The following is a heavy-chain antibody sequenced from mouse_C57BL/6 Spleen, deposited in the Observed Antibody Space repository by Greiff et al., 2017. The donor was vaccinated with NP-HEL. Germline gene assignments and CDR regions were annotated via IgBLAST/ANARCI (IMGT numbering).Heavy chain of an antibody. J-gene: IGHJ3*01. V-gene: IGHV1-61*01. CDR3: ARRTGEMRFAY. CDR2: IYPSDSET. CDR1: GYTFTSYW. Sequence: QVQLQQSGAELVRPGSSVKLSCKASGYTFTSYWMDWVKQRPGQGLEWIGNIYPSDSETHYNQKFKDKATLTVDKSSSTAYMQLSSLTSEDSAVYYCARRTGEMRFAYWGQGTLVTVSA.